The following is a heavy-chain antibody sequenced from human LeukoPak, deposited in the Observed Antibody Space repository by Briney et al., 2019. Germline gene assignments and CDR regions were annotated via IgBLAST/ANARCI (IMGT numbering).Heavy chain of an antibody. J-gene: IGHJ4*02. V-gene: IGHV3-21*01. CDR2: ISSSSSYI. CDR1: GFTFSSYS. CDR3: ARDVGSTVVTNPFDY. D-gene: IGHD4-23*01. Sequence: GGSLRLSCAASGFTFSSYSMNWVRQAPGKGLEWVSSISSSSSYIYYADSVKGRFTISRDNAKNSLYLQMNSLRAEDTAVYCCARDVGSTVVTNPFDYWGQGTLVTVSS.